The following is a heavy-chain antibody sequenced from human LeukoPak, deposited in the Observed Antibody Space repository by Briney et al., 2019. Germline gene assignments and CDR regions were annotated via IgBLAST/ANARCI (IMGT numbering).Heavy chain of an antibody. CDR1: GFIFSDYF. CDR2: IRNKVRSYTT. CDR3: ARGDTGRGHEYYYGVDV. J-gene: IGHJ6*02. Sequence: GGSLRLSCAASGFIFSDYFMDWVRQAPGKGLEWVGRIRNKVRSYTTEYAASVKGRFTISRDDSQSLLFLQMSSLNTDDTAVYYCARGDTGRGHEYYYGVDVWGQGTTDTVSS. D-gene: IGHD1-14*01. V-gene: IGHV3-72*01.